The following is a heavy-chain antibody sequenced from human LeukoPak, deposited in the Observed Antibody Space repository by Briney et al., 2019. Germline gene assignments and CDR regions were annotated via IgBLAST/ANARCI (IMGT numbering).Heavy chain of an antibody. CDR1: GFTFSSYG. D-gene: IGHD4-23*01. CDR2: IWSDENKK. CDR3: AREGLTSTPNNAFDI. V-gene: IGHV3-33*01. J-gene: IGHJ3*02. Sequence: GGSLRLSCAASGFTFSSYGMHWVRQAPGKGLEWVAVIWSDENKKFYADSVKGRFTISRDNFKSTLYLQMDSLRVEDTAVYYCAREGLTSTPNNAFDIWGQGSVVTVSS.